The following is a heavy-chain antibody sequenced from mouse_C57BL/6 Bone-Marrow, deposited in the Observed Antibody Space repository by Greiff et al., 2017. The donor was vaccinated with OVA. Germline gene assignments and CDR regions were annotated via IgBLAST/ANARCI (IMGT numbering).Heavy chain of an antibody. CDR2: INPSSGYT. CDR3: ARAFYGSRRAMDY. V-gene: IGHV1-4*01. CDR1: GYTFTSYT. D-gene: IGHD1-1*01. J-gene: IGHJ4*01. Sequence: VKLQESGAELARPGASVKMSCKASGYTFTSYTMHWVKQRPGQGLEWIGYINPSSGYTKYNQKFKDKATLTADKSSSTAYMQLSSLTSEDSAVYYCARAFYGSRRAMDYWGQGTSVTVSS.